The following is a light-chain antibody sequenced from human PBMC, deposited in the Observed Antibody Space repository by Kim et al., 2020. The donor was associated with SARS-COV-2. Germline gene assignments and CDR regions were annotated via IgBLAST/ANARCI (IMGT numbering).Light chain of an antibody. V-gene: IGLV3-19*01. J-gene: IGLJ2*01. Sequence: SSELTQDPAVSVALGQTVRITCQGDSLRSYYATWYQQKPGQAPILVIYGKNNRHSGTPDRFSGSSSGNTASLTITGTQAGDEADYYFNSSASNDNVVFGG. CDR3: NSSASNDNVV. CDR1: SLRSYY. CDR2: GKN.